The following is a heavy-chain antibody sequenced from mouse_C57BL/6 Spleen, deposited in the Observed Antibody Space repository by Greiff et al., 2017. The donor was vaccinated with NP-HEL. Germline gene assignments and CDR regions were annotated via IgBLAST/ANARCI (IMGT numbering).Heavy chain of an antibody. CDR1: GYSITSGYY. Sequence: QSGPGLVKPSQSLSLTCSVTGYSITSGYYWNWIRQFPGNKLEWMGYISYDGSNNYNPSLKNRISITRDTSKNQFFLKLNSVTTEDTATYYCAGGYYAMDYWGQGTSVTVSS. J-gene: IGHJ4*01. V-gene: IGHV3-6*01. CDR2: ISYDGSN. CDR3: AGGYYAMDY.